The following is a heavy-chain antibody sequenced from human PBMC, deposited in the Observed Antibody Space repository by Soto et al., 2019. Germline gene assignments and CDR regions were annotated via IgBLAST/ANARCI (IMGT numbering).Heavy chain of an antibody. CDR2: IYYSGST. D-gene: IGHD2-2*01. CDR3: ARGTDVDIVVVPAAIWFDP. Sequence: ASETLSLTCTVSGGSISSYYWSWIRQPPGKGLEWIGYIYYSGSTNYNPSLKSRVTISVDTSKNQFSLKLSSVTAADTAVYYCARGTDVDIVVVPAAIWFDPWGQRTLVTVSS. V-gene: IGHV4-59*01. J-gene: IGHJ5*02. CDR1: GGSISSYY.